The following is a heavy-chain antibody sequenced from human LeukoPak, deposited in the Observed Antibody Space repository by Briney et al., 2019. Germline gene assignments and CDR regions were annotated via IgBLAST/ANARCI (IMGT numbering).Heavy chain of an antibody. CDR2: ISGDGGYS. Sequence: GGSLRLFCAASGFTFDDYDMHGVRQVRGKGLQWISLISGDGGYSYYADSLKGRFTISRDNSRNCLFLQVNSLTTEDSALYYCAKDRFNWNNGYYYYFGMDVWGQGTTVTVSS. CDR3: AKDRFNWNNGYYYYFGMDV. CDR1: GFTFDDYD. V-gene: IGHV3-43*02. J-gene: IGHJ6*02. D-gene: IGHD1/OR15-1a*01.